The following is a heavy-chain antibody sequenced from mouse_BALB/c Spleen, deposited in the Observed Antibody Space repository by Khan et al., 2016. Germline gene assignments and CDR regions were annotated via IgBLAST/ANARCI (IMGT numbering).Heavy chain of an antibody. V-gene: IGHV5-17*02. Sequence: EVELVESGGGLVQPGGSRTLSCAASGFTFSRFGMHWVRQAPEKGLEWVAYISSGSSTIYYADKLKGQFTITRDNPKDAVSLQKTSLRSEETAMYDCARGDYWGQGTTLTVSS. J-gene: IGHJ2*01. CDR3: ARGDY. CDR1: GFTFSRFG. CDR2: ISSGSSTI.